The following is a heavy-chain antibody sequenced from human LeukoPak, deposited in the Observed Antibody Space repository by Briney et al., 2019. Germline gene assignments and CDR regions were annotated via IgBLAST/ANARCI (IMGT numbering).Heavy chain of an antibody. CDR3: ARLRGDYRMDV. Sequence: PSETLSLTCTVSGGSISSYYWNGIRQPPGKGLEWIGYIYYSGGTNYNPSLKSRVTISVDTSKNQFSLILSSVTAADTAVYYCARLRGDYRMDVWGQGTTVTVSS. J-gene: IGHJ6*02. CDR2: IYYSGGT. D-gene: IGHD3-3*01. V-gene: IGHV4-59*08. CDR1: GGSISSYY.